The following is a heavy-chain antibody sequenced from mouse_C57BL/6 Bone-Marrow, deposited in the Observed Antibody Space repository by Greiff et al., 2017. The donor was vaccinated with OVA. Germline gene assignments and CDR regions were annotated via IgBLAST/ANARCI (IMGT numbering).Heavy chain of an antibody. D-gene: IGHD4-1*01. V-gene: IGHV1-64*01. J-gene: IGHJ3*01. Sequence: QVQLQQPGAELVKPGASVKLSCKASGYTFTSYWMHWVKQRPGQGLEWIGMIHPNSGSTNYNEKFKSKATLTVDKSSSTAYMQLSSLTSEDSAVYYCARPLTGWFAYWGQGTLVTVSA. CDR1: GYTFTSYW. CDR2: IHPNSGST. CDR3: ARPLTGWFAY.